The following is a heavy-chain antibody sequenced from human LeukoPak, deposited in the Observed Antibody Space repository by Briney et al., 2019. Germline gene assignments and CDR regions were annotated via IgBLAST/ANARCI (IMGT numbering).Heavy chain of an antibody. D-gene: IGHD6-25*01. CDR3: ARRGGIASRTSGFVHYMDI. J-gene: IGHJ6*03. CDR1: GYSFLNYW. V-gene: IGHV5-51*01. Sequence: GESLKISCKGSGYSFLNYWIAWVRQMPGKGLEWMAIIYPGDSETKYSPSFQGQVTVSADKSISTAYLQWTSLNASDTAVYYCARRGGIASRTSGFVHYMDIWGKGTTVIVSS. CDR2: IYPGDSET.